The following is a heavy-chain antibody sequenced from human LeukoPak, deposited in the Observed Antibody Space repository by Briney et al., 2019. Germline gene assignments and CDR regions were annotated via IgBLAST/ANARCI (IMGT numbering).Heavy chain of an antibody. J-gene: IGHJ4*02. D-gene: IGHD6-13*01. CDR1: GYTFTVYY. Sequence: ASVRVSFKASGYTFTVYYMHWVRQAPGQGLEWMGWINPNTGGTIYAQNFQGRVTMTRDTSFSTAYMELSRLRSDDTAIYYCASLIAAAGTNVYWGQGTLVTVSS. CDR2: INPNTGGT. V-gene: IGHV1-2*02. CDR3: ASLIAAAGTNVY.